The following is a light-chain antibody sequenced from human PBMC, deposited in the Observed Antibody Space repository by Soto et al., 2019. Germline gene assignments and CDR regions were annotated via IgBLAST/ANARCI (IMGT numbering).Light chain of an antibody. V-gene: IGKV3D-20*02. J-gene: IGKJ5*01. Sequence: EIVLTQSPATLSLSPGERATLSCRASQTVRNNYLAWYQQKPGQAPRLLIYDASSRATGIPDRFSGGGSGTDFTLTISRLEPEDFATYYCQQSYSTPPTFGQGTDWRL. CDR2: DAS. CDR1: QTVRNNY. CDR3: QQSYSTPPT.